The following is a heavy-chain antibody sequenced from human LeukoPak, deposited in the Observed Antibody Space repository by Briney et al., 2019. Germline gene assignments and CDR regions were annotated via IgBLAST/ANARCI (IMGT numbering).Heavy chain of an antibody. Sequence: PSETLSLTCTVSGGSISSGGYYWSWIRQPPGKGLEWIGYIYHSGSTYYNPSLKSRVTISVDRSKNQFSLKLSSVTTADTAVYYCARRAGYSSSWGAVDYWGQGTLVTVSS. CDR1: GGSISSGGYY. D-gene: IGHD6-6*01. CDR3: ARRAGYSSSWGAVDY. V-gene: IGHV4-30-2*01. J-gene: IGHJ4*02. CDR2: IYHSGST.